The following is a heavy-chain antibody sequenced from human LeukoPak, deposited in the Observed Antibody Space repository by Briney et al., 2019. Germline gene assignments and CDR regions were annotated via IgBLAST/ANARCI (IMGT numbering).Heavy chain of an antibody. V-gene: IGHV3-30-3*01. CDR3: ARDSAAVAGPYSTYYYGMDV. CDR1: GFTFSSYA. D-gene: IGHD6-19*01. J-gene: IGHJ6*02. Sequence: GRSLRLSCAASGFTFSSYAMHWVRQAPGKGLEWVAVISYDGSNKYYADSVKGRFTISRGNSRNTLYLQMNSLRAEDTAVYYCARDSAAVAGPYSTYYYGMDVWGQGTTVTVSS. CDR2: ISYDGSNK.